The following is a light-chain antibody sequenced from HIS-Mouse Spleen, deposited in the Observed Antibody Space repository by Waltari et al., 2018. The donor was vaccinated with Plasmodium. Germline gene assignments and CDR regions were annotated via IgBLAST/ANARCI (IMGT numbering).Light chain of an antibody. V-gene: IGKV3-15*01. Sequence: EIVMTQSPATLSVSPGERATLSCRASQGFSSNLAWYQQKPGQAPRLLIYGASTRATGIPARFSGSGSGTEFTLTISSLQSEDFAVYYCQQYNNWPFTFGPGTKVDIK. CDR2: GAS. CDR3: QQYNNWPFT. CDR1: QGFSSN. J-gene: IGKJ3*01.